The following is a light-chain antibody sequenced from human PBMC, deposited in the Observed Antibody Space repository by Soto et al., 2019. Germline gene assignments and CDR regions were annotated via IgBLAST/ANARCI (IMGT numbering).Light chain of an antibody. CDR3: SSFTRINTWV. CDR2: EVS. J-gene: IGLJ3*02. CDR1: SSDVGGYNY. V-gene: IGLV2-14*01. Sequence: QSVLTQPASVSGSPGQSITISCTGTSSDVGGYNYVSWYQQHPGKAPKLMIYEVSNRPSGVSNRFSGSKSGNTASLTISGLQTEDEADYYCSSFTRINTWVFGGGTKVTVL.